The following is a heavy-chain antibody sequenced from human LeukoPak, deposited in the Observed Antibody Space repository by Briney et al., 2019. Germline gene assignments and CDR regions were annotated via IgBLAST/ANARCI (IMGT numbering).Heavy chain of an antibody. V-gene: IGHV1-2*02. D-gene: IGHD6-13*01. Sequence: ASVKVSCKASGYTFTGYYMHWVRQAPGQGLEGMGWINPNSGGTNYAQKFQGRVTMTRDTSISTAYMELSRLRSDDTAVYYCARDFPAAAGNGDYWGQGTLVTVSS. CDR3: ARDFPAAAGNGDY. CDR2: INPNSGGT. J-gene: IGHJ4*02. CDR1: GYTFTGYY.